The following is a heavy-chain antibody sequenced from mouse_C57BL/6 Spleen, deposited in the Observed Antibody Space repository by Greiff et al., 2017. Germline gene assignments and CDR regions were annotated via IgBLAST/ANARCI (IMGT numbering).Heavy chain of an antibody. D-gene: IGHD1-1*01. CDR2: ISYDGSN. V-gene: IGHV3-6*01. J-gene: IGHJ2*01. Sequence: EVKLEESGPGLVKPSQSLSLTCSVTGYSITSGYYWNWIRQFPGNKLEWMGYISYDGSNKYNPSLKNRISITRDTSKNQFFLKLNSVTTEDTATYYCASLTTVVATGYYFDYWGQGTTLTVAS. CDR1: GYSITSGYY. CDR3: ASLTTVVATGYYFDY.